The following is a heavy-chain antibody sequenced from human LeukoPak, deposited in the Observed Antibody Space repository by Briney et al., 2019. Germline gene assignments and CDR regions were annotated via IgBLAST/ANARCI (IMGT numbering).Heavy chain of an antibody. V-gene: IGHV3-48*04. Sequence: GGSLRLSCAASGFTFSSYGMHWVRQAPGKGLEWVSYISSSGSSIYHADSVKGRFTISRDNAKNSLYLQMNSLRVEDTAVYYCARAPYSSGWFHWGSFDYWGQGTLVTVSS. CDR1: GFTFSSYG. CDR2: ISSSGSSI. D-gene: IGHD6-19*01. J-gene: IGHJ4*02. CDR3: ARAPYSSGWFHWGSFDY.